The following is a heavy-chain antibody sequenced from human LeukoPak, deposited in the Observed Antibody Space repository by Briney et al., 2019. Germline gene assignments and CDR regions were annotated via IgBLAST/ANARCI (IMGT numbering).Heavy chain of an antibody. V-gene: IGHV3-74*03. CDR1: GFSFSNHW. J-gene: IGHJ4*02. Sequence: GGSLRLSCAASGFSFSNHWTHWVRQVPGRGLVWVSRINSDGSSTTYADSVKGRFTISRDNAKNTLYLQMNSPRDEDTAVYYCTRDVSQSSSWYGEFDYWGQGTQVTVSS. CDR2: INSDGSST. CDR3: TRDVSQSSSWYGEFDY. D-gene: IGHD6-13*01.